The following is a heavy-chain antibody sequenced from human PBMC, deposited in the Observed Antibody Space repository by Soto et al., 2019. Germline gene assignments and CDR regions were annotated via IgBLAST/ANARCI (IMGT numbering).Heavy chain of an antibody. CDR2: ISAYNGNT. D-gene: IGHD5-12*01. J-gene: IGHJ5*02. Sequence: GASVKVSCKASGYTFASYGSSWVRQAPGQGLEWMGWISAYNGNTNYAQKLQGRVTMTTDTSTSTAYMELRSLRSDDTAVYYCALLPGSSGYDYQDPPTPTTNWFDPWGQGTLVTVSS. V-gene: IGHV1-18*01. CDR1: GYTFASYG. CDR3: ALLPGSSGYDYQDPPTPTTNWFDP.